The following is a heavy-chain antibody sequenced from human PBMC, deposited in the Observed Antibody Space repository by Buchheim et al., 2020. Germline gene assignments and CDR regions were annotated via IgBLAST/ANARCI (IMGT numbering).Heavy chain of an antibody. D-gene: IGHD2-15*01. V-gene: IGHV4-39*01. CDR1: GGSISSSSYY. CDR2: IYYSGST. Sequence: QLQLQESGPGLVKPSETLSLTCTVSGGSISSSSYYWGWIRQPPGKGLGWIGSIYYSGSTYYNPSLQSRVTLSVAPSKNPFSLKLSSVTAADTAVYYCARHGSGYCSGGSCYGRWFDPWGQGTL. J-gene: IGHJ5*02. CDR3: ARHGSGYCSGGSCYGRWFDP.